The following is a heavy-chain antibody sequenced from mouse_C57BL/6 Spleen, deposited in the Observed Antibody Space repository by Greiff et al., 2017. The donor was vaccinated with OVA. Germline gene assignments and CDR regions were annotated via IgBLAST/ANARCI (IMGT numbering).Heavy chain of an antibody. J-gene: IGHJ2*01. CDR1: GYTFTDYE. V-gene: IGHV1-15*01. D-gene: IGHD2-5*01. CDR2: IDPETGGT. CDR3: TREGVYYSNYFDY. Sequence: QVQLQQSGAELVRPGASVTLSCKASGYTFTDYEMYWVKQTPVHGLEWIGAIDPETGGTAYNQKFKGKAILTADKSSTTAYMELRSLTSEDSAVYYCTREGVYYSNYFDYWGQGTTLTVSS.